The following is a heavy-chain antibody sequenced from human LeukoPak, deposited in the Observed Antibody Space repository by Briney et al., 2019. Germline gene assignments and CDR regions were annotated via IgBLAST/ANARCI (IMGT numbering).Heavy chain of an antibody. D-gene: IGHD1-26*01. J-gene: IGHJ4*02. V-gene: IGHV3-21*01. CDR3: VKDLSGSFSFDQ. Sequence: GGSLRLSCAASGFTFSSSRMNWVRQAPGKGLEWVSSISTSSSDIYYTDSVKGRFTISRDNAKNSLYLQMNSLRAEDTAVYYCVKDLSGSFSFDQWGQGTLVTVSS. CDR2: ISTSSSDI. CDR1: GFTFSSSR.